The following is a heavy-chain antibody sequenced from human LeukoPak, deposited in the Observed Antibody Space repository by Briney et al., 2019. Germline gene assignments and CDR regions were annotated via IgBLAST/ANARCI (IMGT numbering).Heavy chain of an antibody. Sequence: PGGSLRLSCTASGFTFGDYAMSWVRQAPGKGLEWVSAISGNGDSTYYADSVKGRFTISRDNSKNTLYLQMNSLRAEDTAVYYCAKEMGSSGYYPKYYFDYWGQGTLVTVSS. CDR3: AKEMGSSGYYPKYYFDY. J-gene: IGHJ4*02. CDR1: GFTFGDYA. D-gene: IGHD3-22*01. V-gene: IGHV3-23*01. CDR2: ISGNGDST.